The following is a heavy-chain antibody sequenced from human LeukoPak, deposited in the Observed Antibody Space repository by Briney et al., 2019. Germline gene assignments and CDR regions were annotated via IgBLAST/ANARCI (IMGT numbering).Heavy chain of an antibody. J-gene: IGHJ6*03. CDR1: GYTFTSYY. D-gene: IGHD6-13*01. Sequence: ASVKVSCKASGYTFTSYYMHWVRQAPGQGLEWMGWINPNSGGTNYAQKFQGRVTMTRDTSISTAYMELSRLRSDDTAVYYCAREGAAAGAYYYYYMDVWGKGTTVTISS. V-gene: IGHV1-2*02. CDR2: INPNSGGT. CDR3: AREGAAAGAYYYYYMDV.